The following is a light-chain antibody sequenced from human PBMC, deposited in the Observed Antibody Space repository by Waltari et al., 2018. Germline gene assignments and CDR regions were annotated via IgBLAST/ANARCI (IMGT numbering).Light chain of an antibody. J-gene: IGLJ2*01. Sequence: SYDLTQPSSVSVSPGQTATITCSGDVLAKKYGRWFKQKPGQAPLLVIYKDSQRPPGIPGRRSGTTSGTTIALTISGAQAEDEADYYCYSAADNKMIFGGGTKLTVL. V-gene: IGLV3-27*01. CDR1: VLAKKY. CDR3: YSAADNKMI. CDR2: KDS.